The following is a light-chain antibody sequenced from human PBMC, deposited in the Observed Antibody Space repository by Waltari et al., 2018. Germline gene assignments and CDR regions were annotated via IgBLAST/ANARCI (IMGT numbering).Light chain of an antibody. CDR1: QSARSY. V-gene: IGKV3-11*01. J-gene: IGKJ4*01. CDR3: QQRSSWPLT. CDR2: DAS. Sequence: EIVLTQSPATLSLSPGDSATLSCRASQSARSYLAWYQQKPGQAPRLLIYDASNRATGIPARFSGSGSGTDFTLTISSLEPEDFAVYYCQQRSSWPLTFGGGTKVEIK.